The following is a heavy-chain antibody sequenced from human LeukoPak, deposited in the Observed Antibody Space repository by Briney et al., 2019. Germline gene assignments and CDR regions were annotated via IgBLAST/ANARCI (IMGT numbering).Heavy chain of an antibody. CDR3: ARRKDGPSGSYRRQYFDL. D-gene: IGHD1-26*01. J-gene: IGHJ2*01. V-gene: IGHV5-51*01. CDR1: GFSVTNYW. CDR2: IYPGNSDT. Sequence: GESLKISCKDSGFSVTNYWIAWVRQMPGKGLEWMGFIYPGNSDTRYSPSFQGQVTISADKSISTAYLQWSSLKASDTAMYYCARRKDGPSGSYRRQYFDLWGRGTLVTVSS.